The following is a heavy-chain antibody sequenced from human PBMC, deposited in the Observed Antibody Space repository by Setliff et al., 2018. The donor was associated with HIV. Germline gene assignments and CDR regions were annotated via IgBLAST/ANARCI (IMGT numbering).Heavy chain of an antibody. D-gene: IGHD3-3*01. CDR1: GGSISSHY. CDR2: IYYNGNT. CDR3: ARGIDNFWSGYVR. Sequence: PSETLSLTCTVSGGSISSHYWSWIRLPPGKGLEWIGTIYYNGNTNYNPSLKSRVTILVDTSKNLFSLKLSSATPADTAVYYCARGIDNFWSGYVRWGQGTLVTVSS. V-gene: IGHV4-59*11. J-gene: IGHJ4*02.